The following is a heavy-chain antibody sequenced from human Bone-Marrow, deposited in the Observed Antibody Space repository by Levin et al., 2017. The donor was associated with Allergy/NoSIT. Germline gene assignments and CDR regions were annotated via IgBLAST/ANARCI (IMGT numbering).Heavy chain of an antibody. Sequence: SCAASGFTFSSYSMNWVRQAPGKGLEWVSSISSSSSYIYYADSVQGRFTISRDNAKNSLYLQMNSLRAEDTAVYYCARDTGYCSSTSCYGAPLRIDYWGQGTLVTVSS. CDR1: GFTFSSYS. J-gene: IGHJ4*02. V-gene: IGHV3-21*01. CDR3: ARDTGYCSSTSCYGAPLRIDY. CDR2: ISSSSSYI. D-gene: IGHD2-2*01.